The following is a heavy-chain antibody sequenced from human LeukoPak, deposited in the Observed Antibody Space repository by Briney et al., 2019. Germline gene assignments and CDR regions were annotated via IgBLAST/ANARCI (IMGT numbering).Heavy chain of an antibody. CDR3: ARVLGYCSGGSCYSGVDY. CDR2: ISAYNGNT. Sequence: ASVKVSCKASGYTFTSYDISWVRQAPGQGLEWMGWISAYNGNTNYAQKLQGRVTMTTDTSTSTAYMELRSLRSDDTAVYYCARVLGYCSGGSCYSGVDYWGQGTLVTVSS. J-gene: IGHJ4*02. V-gene: IGHV1-18*01. D-gene: IGHD2-15*01. CDR1: GYTFTSYD.